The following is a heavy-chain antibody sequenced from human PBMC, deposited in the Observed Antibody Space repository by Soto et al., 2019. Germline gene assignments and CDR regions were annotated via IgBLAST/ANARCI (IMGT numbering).Heavy chain of an antibody. D-gene: IGHD1-7*01. CDR3: ARGNLDV. Sequence: MHWVRQAPGMGLEWVAVTSNDGSNTFYADSVKGRFTISRDNSKNTVYLQMNSLRTEDTAVYYCARGNLDVWGQGTTVTVSS. CDR2: TSNDGSNT. V-gene: IGHV3-30-3*01. J-gene: IGHJ6*02.